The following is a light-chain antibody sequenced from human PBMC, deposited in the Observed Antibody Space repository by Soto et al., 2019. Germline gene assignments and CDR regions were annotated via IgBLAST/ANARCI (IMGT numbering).Light chain of an antibody. V-gene: IGKV3-20*01. CDR1: QTINSNY. J-gene: IGKJ1*01. Sequence: EIVLPQSPGTLSLSPGERATLSCRASQTINSNYLVWFKQKPGQAPRLLIYGASSRATGIPDRFSGSGSGTDFTLTISSLETEEFAVYYCQQCDRSPWTFGQGTKVEIK. CDR2: GAS. CDR3: QQCDRSPWT.